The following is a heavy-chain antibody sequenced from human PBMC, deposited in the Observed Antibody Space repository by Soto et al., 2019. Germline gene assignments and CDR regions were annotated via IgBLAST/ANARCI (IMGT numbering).Heavy chain of an antibody. CDR1: GFPFSAYN. V-gene: IGHV3-48*02. Sequence: GGSLRLSCTASGFPFSAYNMNWVRQAPGKGLEWVAYITSGGSTIYYSDSVKGRFTFSRDNAKKSVYLQMNSLRDEDTAVYYCARDRGTVTNDLGQDYGMDVWGQGTAVTVSS. CDR2: ITSGGSTI. J-gene: IGHJ6*02. CDR3: ARDRGTVTNDLGQDYGMDV. D-gene: IGHD4-17*01.